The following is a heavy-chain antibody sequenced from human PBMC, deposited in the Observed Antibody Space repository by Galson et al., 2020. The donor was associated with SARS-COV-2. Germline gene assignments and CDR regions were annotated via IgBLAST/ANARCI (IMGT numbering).Heavy chain of an antibody. CDR3: AAERGT. CDR1: GFTFNNYW. Sequence: GESLKISCAASGFTFNNYWMSWVRQAPGKGLEWVANIQRDGSAKNYVDSVKGRFTISRDNAKNSLYLQMSNLRVEDTAVYFCAAERGTWGQGVLVTVSS. J-gene: IGHJ4*02. CDR2: IQRDGSAK. V-gene: IGHV3-7*01.